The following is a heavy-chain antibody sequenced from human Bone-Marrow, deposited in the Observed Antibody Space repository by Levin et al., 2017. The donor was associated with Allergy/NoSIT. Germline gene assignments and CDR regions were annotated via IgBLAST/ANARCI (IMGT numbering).Heavy chain of an antibody. CDR3: AKLNIGHCSGGSCYFDN. Sequence: LSGGSLRLSCAASGFTFSGYGMAWVRQAPGKGLEWISSVSGTVASTYYADSVKGRFTISRDNSKNTLFLQMDSLRAEDTAVYYCAKLNIGHCSGGSCYFDNWGQGTLVTVSS. CDR1: GFTFSGYG. J-gene: IGHJ4*02. D-gene: IGHD2-15*01. V-gene: IGHV3-23*01. CDR2: VSGTVAST.